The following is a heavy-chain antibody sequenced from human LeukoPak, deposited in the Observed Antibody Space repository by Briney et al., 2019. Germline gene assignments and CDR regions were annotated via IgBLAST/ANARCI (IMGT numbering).Heavy chain of an antibody. Sequence: ASVKVSCKASGYTFTGYYMHWVRQAPGQGLEWMGWINPNSGGTNYAQKFQGRVTMTRDTSISTAYMELSRLRSDDTAVYYCARSGSTAGYYDFCRPFDPWGQGTLVTVSS. V-gene: IGHV1-2*02. CDR3: ARSGSTAGYYDFCRPFDP. J-gene: IGHJ5*02. CDR1: GYTFTGYY. CDR2: INPNSGGT. D-gene: IGHD3-3*01.